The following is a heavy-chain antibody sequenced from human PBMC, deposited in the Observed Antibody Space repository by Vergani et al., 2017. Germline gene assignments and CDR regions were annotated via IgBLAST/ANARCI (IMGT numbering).Heavy chain of an antibody. Sequence: EVLLVESGGGLVQPGESLRLSCTASGFTFSDFWMTWVRQVPGKGLEWVANIMTDGSATMYADSLKGRLTISRDNAKSSLYLQMNSLRAEDTGVYYWARGRYYLGSGSYPYFYYCGLDGRVQGTAVTVSS. J-gene: IGHJ6*02. CDR3: ARGRYYLGSGSYPYFYYCGLDG. V-gene: IGHV3-7*01. CDR2: IMTDGSAT. CDR1: GFTFSDFW. D-gene: IGHD3-10*01.